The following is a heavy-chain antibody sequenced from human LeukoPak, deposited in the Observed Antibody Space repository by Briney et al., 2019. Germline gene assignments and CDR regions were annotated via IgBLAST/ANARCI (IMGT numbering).Heavy chain of an antibody. V-gene: IGHV3-43*02. J-gene: IGHJ6*02. CDR2: ISGDGGST. CDR3: AKDMGGIAVAGTPDYYGMDV. D-gene: IGHD6-19*01. CDR1: GFTFDDYA. Sequence: GGSLRLSCAASGFTFDDYAMHWVRQAPGKGLEWFSLISGDGGSTYYADSVKGRFTISRDNSKNSLYLQMNSLRTEDTALYYYAKDMGGIAVAGTPDYYGMDVWGQGTTVTVSS.